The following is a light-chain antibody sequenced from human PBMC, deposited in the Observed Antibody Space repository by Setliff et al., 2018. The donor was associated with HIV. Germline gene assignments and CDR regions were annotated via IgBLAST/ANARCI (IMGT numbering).Light chain of an antibody. CDR3: ATWGDSLNGRV. Sequence: VLTQTPSASGTPGQGVTISCSGGSSNIGTNTVNWYQQLPGTAPKLLMYSDNQRPSGVPDRFSGSKSGTSASLAISGLQSEDEADYYCATWGDSLNGRVFGTGTKVTVL. CDR2: SDN. V-gene: IGLV1-44*01. J-gene: IGLJ1*01. CDR1: SSNIGTNT.